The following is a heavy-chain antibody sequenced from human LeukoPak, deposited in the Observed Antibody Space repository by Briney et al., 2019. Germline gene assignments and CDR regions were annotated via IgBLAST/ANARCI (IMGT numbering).Heavy chain of an antibody. CDR2: INPNSGGT. CDR3: ARVTRTDYFDY. V-gene: IGHV1-2*02. Sequence: ASVKVTCKASGYIFTDYYMHWVRQAPGQGLEWMGWINPNSGGTNYAQKFQSRVTMTRDTSISTAYMEVSRLGFDDTAVYYCARVTRTDYFDYWGQGTLVTVSS. J-gene: IGHJ4*02. D-gene: IGHD1-1*01. CDR1: GYIFTDYY.